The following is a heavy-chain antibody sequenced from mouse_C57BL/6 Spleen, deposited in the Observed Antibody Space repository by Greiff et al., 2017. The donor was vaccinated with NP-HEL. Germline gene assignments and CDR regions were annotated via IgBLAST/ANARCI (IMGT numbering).Heavy chain of an antibody. CDR1: GFTFSDYG. CDR3: ALYYSNYGFAY. J-gene: IGHJ3*01. V-gene: IGHV5-15*01. CDR2: ISNLAYSI. Sequence: EVNLVESGGGLVQPGGSLKLSCAASGFTFSDYGMAWVRQAPRKGPEWVAFISNLAYSIYYADTVTGRFTISRENAKNTLYLEMSSLRSEDTAMYYCALYYSNYGFAYWGQGTLVTVSA. D-gene: IGHD2-5*01.